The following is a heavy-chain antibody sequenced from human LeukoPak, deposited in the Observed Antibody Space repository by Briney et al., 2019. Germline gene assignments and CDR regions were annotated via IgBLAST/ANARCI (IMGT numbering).Heavy chain of an antibody. CDR3: AKALRGYRGFDY. V-gene: IGHV3-9*01. CDR2: ISWNSGSI. J-gene: IGHJ4*02. D-gene: IGHD5-18*01. CDR1: GFTFDDYA. Sequence: GRSLRLSCAASGFTFDDYAMHWVRQAPGKGLEWVSGISWNSGSIGYADSVKGRFTISRDNAKNSLYLQVNSLRAEDTALYYCAKALRGYRGFDYWGQGTLVTVSS.